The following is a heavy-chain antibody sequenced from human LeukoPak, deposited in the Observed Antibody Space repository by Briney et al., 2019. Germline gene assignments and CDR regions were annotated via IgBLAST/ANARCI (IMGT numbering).Heavy chain of an antibody. CDR1: GFTFSSYA. CDR3: ARGYSSSWYSPRAYYFDY. Sequence: GGSLRLSCAASGFTFSSYAMSWVRQAPGKGLEWVSAISGSGGSTYYADSVKGRFTISRDNSKNTLYLQMNSLRAEDTAVYYCARGYSSSWYSPRAYYFDYWGQGTLVTVSS. V-gene: IGHV3-23*01. J-gene: IGHJ4*02. D-gene: IGHD6-13*01. CDR2: ISGSGGST.